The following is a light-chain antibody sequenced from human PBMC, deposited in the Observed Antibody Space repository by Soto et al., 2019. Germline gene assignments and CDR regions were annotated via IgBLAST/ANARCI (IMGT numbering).Light chain of an antibody. CDR2: EVS. V-gene: IGLV2-14*01. CDR1: SSDVGAYNY. Sequence: QSALTQPASVSGSPGQSITISCTGTSSDVGAYNYVSWYQQHPGKAPKLMIYEVSNRPSGVSSRFSGSKSGNTASLTISGLQPEDEADYYCNSYTTSTTLVFGGGTKVTVL. J-gene: IGLJ3*02. CDR3: NSYTTSTTLV.